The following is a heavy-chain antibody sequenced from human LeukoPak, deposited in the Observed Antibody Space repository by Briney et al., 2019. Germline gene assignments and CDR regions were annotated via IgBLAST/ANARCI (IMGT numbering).Heavy chain of an antibody. CDR2: IYYSGRT. CDR1: GDSLSRSDSY. V-gene: IGHV4-39*01. J-gene: IGHJ1*01. D-gene: IGHD3-22*01. Sequence: SETLSLTCSVSGDSLSRSDSYWDWSRQPPGKGLQWIGTIYYSGRTYYSPSLKSRVTMSVDTSNNQFSLNLRSVTAADTAVYYCARRRYYDGSGYLEWGQGTLLSVSS. CDR3: ARRRYYDGSGYLE.